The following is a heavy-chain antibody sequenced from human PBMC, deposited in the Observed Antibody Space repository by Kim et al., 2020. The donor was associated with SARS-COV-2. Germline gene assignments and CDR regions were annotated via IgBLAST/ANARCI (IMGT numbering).Heavy chain of an antibody. V-gene: IGHV3-23*01. J-gene: IGHJ6*02. CDR3: AKEAHYGSGSYYQGSYYYYGMDV. CDR1: GFTFSSYA. D-gene: IGHD3-10*01. Sequence: GGSLRLSCAASGFTFSSYAMSWVRQAPGKGLEWVSAISGSGGSTYYADSVKGRFTISRDNSKNTLYLQMNSLRAEDTAVYYCAKEAHYGSGSYYQGSYYYYGMDVWGQGTTVTVSS. CDR2: ISGSGGST.